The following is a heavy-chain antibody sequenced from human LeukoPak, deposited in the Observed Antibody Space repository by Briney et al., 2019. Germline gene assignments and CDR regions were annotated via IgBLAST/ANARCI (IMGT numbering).Heavy chain of an antibody. D-gene: IGHD1-26*01. CDR1: GGSISSYY. CDR2: IYSSGST. V-gene: IGHV4-4*07. CDR3: ARVRKVGATMRYSYYYMDV. Sequence: SETLSLTCTVSGGSISSYYWSWIRQPAGKGLEWIGHIYSSGSTNYNPSLKSRVTMSVDTSKNQFSLNLNSVTAADTAVYYCARVRKVGATMRYSYYYMDVWGKGTTVTISS. J-gene: IGHJ6*03.